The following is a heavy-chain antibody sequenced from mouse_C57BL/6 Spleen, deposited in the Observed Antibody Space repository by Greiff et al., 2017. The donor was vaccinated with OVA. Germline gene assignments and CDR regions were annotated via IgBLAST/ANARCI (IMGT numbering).Heavy chain of an antibody. J-gene: IGHJ4*01. D-gene: IGHD2-13*01. V-gene: IGHV1-80*01. CDR3: ARRGDGDLDY. Sequence: VKLQESGAELVKPGASVKISCKASGYAFSSYWMNWVKQRPGKGLEWIGQIYPGDGDSNYNGKFKGKATLTADKSSSTAYMQLSSLTSEDSAVYFCARRGDGDLDYWGQGTSVTVSS. CDR2: IYPGDGDS. CDR1: GYAFSSYW.